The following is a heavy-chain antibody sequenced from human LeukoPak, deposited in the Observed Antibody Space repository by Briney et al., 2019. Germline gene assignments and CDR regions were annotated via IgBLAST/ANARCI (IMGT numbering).Heavy chain of an antibody. CDR2: IYHSGST. D-gene: IGHD1-26*01. J-gene: IGHJ4*02. CDR1: GGSISSYY. Sequence: SETLSLTCTVSGGSISSYYWSWIRQPPGKGLEWIGYIYHSGSTNYNPSLKSRVTISVDTSKNQFSLKLSSVTAADTAVYYCARVVGATTLDYWGQGTLVTVSS. CDR3: ARVVGATTLDY. V-gene: IGHV4-59*01.